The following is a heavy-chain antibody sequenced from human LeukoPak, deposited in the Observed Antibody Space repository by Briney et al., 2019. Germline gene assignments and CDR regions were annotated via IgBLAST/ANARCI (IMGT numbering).Heavy chain of an antibody. Sequence: ASVKVSCKASGYTFTGHYMHWVRQAPGQGPEWMGWINPNSGGTNYAQKFQGRVTMTRDTSISTAYMELSRLRSDDTAVYYCVTEDTSGWHNDYWGQGTLVIVSS. J-gene: IGHJ4*02. D-gene: IGHD6-19*01. CDR1: GYTFTGHY. CDR2: INPNSGGT. V-gene: IGHV1-2*02. CDR3: VTEDTSGWHNDY.